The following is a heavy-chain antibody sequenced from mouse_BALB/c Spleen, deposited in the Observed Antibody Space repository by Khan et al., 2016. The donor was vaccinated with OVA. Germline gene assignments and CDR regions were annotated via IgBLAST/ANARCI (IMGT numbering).Heavy chain of an antibody. D-gene: IGHD1-1*01. Sequence: QVQLQQSGAELVKAGASVKMSCKASGYTFTSYWMHWVKQRLGQGLEWFAETNPTNGRTYYNEKFKSKATLTVDKSSSTASMLLSGVRVEDSAVDYCARIKKIVATYFDYWGQGTTLTVSS. CDR2: TNPTNGRT. V-gene: IGHV1S81*02. CDR1: GYTFTSYW. CDR3: ARIKKIVATYFDY. J-gene: IGHJ2*01.